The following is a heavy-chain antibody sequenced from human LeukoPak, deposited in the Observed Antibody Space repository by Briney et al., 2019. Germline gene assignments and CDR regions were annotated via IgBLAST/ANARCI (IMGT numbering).Heavy chain of an antibody. CDR2: INPNSGGT. D-gene: IGHD3-10*01. V-gene: IGHV1-2*04. J-gene: IGHJ1*01. Sequence: ASVKVSCKASGYTFTVYYMHWVRQAPGQGLEWMGWINPNSGGTNYAQKFQGWVTMTRDTSISTAYMELSRLRSDDTAVYYCARGGPLWFGESQYFQHWGQGTLVTVSS. CDR1: GYTFTVYY. CDR3: ARGGPLWFGESQYFQH.